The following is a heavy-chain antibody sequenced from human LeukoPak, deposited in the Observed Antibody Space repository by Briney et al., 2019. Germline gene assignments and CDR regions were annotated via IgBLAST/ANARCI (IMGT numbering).Heavy chain of an antibody. D-gene: IGHD1-26*01. CDR3: ATQWELHPAF. CDR1: GFTFSSYS. CDR2: ITRSSSAR. Sequence: GGSLRLSCAASGFTFSSYSMNWVRQAPGKELEWVSYITRSSSARYYADAVKGRFTISRDNAKNSLYLQMNSLRAEDTAVYYCATQWELHPAFWGQGTLVTVSS. J-gene: IGHJ4*02. V-gene: IGHV3-48*01.